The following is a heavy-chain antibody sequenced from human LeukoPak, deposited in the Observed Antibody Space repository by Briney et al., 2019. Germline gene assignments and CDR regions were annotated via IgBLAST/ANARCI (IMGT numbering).Heavy chain of an antibody. Sequence: GSSVKVSCKASGGTFSSYAISWVRQAPGQGLEWMGGIIPIFGTANYAQKFQGRVTITADESTSTAYMELSSLRSEDTAVYYCARRAGKQQPTNWFYPWGQGTLVTVSS. CDR3: ARRAGKQQPTNWFYP. D-gene: IGHD6-13*01. CDR1: GGTFSSYA. CDR2: IIPIFGTA. J-gene: IGHJ5*02. V-gene: IGHV1-69*01.